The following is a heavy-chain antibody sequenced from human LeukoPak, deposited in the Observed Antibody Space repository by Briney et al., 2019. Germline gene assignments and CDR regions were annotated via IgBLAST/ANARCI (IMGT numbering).Heavy chain of an antibody. J-gene: IGHJ5*02. V-gene: IGHV3-33*01. CDR1: GFTFSSYG. Sequence: GGSLRLSCAASGFTFSSYGMHWVRQAPGKGLEWVAVIWYDGSNKYYADSVKGRFTISRDNSKNTLYLQMNSLRAGDTAVYYCARDSSSRSDWFDPWGQGTLVTVSS. D-gene: IGHD6-13*01. CDR2: IWYDGSNK. CDR3: ARDSSSRSDWFDP.